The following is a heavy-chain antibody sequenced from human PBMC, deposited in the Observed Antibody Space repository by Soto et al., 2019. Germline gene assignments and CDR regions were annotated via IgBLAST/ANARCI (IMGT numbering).Heavy chain of an antibody. V-gene: IGHV3-33*01. CDR1: GFTFSSYG. Sequence: GGSLRLSCAASGFTFSSYGMHWVRQAPGKGLEWVAVIWYDGSNKYYADSVKGRFTISRDNSKNTLYLQMNSLRAEDTAVYYCARDHYYYDSSGYSYFDYWGQGTLVTVSS. CDR2: IWYDGSNK. J-gene: IGHJ4*02. D-gene: IGHD3-22*01. CDR3: ARDHYYYDSSGYSYFDY.